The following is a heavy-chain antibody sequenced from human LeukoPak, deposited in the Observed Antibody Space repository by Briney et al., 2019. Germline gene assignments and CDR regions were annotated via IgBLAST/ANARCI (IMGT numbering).Heavy chain of an antibody. Sequence: PGGSLRLSCAASGFTFSSYAMSWVRQAPGKGLEWVSGISGSGDNTYYADSVKGRFTISRDNSKNTLYVQVNSLGTEDTAVYYCASADYRGYYFDYWGQGTLVTVSS. CDR1: GFTFSSYA. CDR2: ISGSGDNT. V-gene: IGHV3-23*01. D-gene: IGHD5-12*01. J-gene: IGHJ4*02. CDR3: ASADYRGYYFDY.